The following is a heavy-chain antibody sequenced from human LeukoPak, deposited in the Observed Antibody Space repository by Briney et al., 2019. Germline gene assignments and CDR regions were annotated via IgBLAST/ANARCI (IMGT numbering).Heavy chain of an antibody. CDR3: AKVHGVGATTIDY. Sequence: AGGSLRLSCAASGLTFSSYGMHWVRQAPGKGLEWVAVISYDGSNKYYADSVKGRFTISRVNSKNTLYLQMNSLRAEDTAVYYCAKVHGVGATTIDYWGQGTLVTVSS. V-gene: IGHV3-30*18. D-gene: IGHD1-26*01. CDR1: GLTFSSYG. CDR2: ISYDGSNK. J-gene: IGHJ4*02.